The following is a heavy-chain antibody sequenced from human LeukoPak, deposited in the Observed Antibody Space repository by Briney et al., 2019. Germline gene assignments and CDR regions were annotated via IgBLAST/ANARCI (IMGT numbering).Heavy chain of an antibody. J-gene: IGHJ4*02. Sequence: ASEKVSCKASGGTFSSYAISWVRQAPGQGLEWMGGIIPIFGTANYAQKFQGRVTITADESTSTAYMELSSLRSEDTAVCYCARATWGYDSSGYTENYYFDYWGQGTLVTVSS. CDR2: IIPIFGTA. V-gene: IGHV1-69*13. CDR3: ARATWGYDSSGYTENYYFDY. D-gene: IGHD3-22*01. CDR1: GGTFSSYA.